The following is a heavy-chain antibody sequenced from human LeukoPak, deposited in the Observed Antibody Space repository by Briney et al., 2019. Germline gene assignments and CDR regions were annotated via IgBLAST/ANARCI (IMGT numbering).Heavy chain of an antibody. J-gene: IGHJ4*02. CDR3: AKDFYSSSSYFDY. Sequence: PGGSLRLSCVASGFAFNTYAMSWVRQAPGKGLEWVSGISGYGSDTYYADSVKGRFTISRDNSKNTLYLQMNSLRAEDTAVYYCAKDFYSSSSYFDYWGQGTLVTVSS. CDR2: ISGYGSDT. CDR1: GFAFNTYA. D-gene: IGHD6-6*01. V-gene: IGHV3-23*01.